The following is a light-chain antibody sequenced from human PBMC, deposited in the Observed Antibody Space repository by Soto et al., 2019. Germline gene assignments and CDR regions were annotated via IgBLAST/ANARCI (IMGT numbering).Light chain of an antibody. V-gene: IGKV3-15*01. CDR3: QQYKSWPTIT. Sequence: EIVMTQSPATLSLSPGEGVTLSWRASQTVPSRIAWYQQKPGQAPSLLVYGASTRATGVPDRFSGTGSGTEFTLTISSLKPEDYAVYYCQQYKSWPTITFGQGTRLEIK. CDR1: QTVPSR. J-gene: IGKJ5*01. CDR2: GAS.